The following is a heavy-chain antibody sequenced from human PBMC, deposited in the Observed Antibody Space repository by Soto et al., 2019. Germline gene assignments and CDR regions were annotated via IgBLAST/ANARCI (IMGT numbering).Heavy chain of an antibody. CDR2: ISAYNGNT. Sequence: ASVKVSCKASGYTFTSYCISWVRQAPGQGLEWMGWISAYNGNTNYAQKLQGRVTMTTDTSTSTAYMELRSLRSDDTAVYYCARVDIVATVGDYYYGMDVWGQGTTVTVS. J-gene: IGHJ6*02. CDR3: ARVDIVATVGDYYYGMDV. V-gene: IGHV1-18*04. D-gene: IGHD5-12*01. CDR1: GYTFTSYC.